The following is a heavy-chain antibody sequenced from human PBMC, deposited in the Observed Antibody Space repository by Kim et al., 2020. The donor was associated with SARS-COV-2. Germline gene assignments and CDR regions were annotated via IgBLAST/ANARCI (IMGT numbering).Heavy chain of an antibody. D-gene: IGHD6-13*01. J-gene: IGHJ4*02. CDR2: INTNSGNP. CDR3: ARVGSSWFPGPPYFDF. CDR1: GYTLSDSA. V-gene: IGHV7-4-1*02. Sequence: ASVKVSCKASGYTLSDSAMNWVRQAPGQGLEWMGWINTNSGNPTYAQGFTGRFVFSLDTSVNTAYLQITSLKAEDTAVYYCARVGSSWFPGPPYFDFWGQGTLVTVSS.